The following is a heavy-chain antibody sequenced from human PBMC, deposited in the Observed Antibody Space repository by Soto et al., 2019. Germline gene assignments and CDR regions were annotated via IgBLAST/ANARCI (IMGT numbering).Heavy chain of an antibody. J-gene: IGHJ4*02. V-gene: IGHV3-21*01. CDR1: GFTFCDFT. Sequence: EVQLVESGGGLVKPGGSLRLSCAASGFTFCDFTMNWVRQAPGKGLQWVSSISSGGSFISYADSVRGRFTISRDNAKNSLYLQVDSLRAEDTAVFFCARGSRRTFDYWGQGTLVTVSS. CDR2: ISSGGSFI. CDR3: ARGSRRTFDY. D-gene: IGHD6-13*01.